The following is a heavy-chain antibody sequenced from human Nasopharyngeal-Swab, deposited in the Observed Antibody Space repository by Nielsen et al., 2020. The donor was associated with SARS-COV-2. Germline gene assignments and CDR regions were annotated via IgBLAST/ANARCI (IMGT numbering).Heavy chain of an antibody. D-gene: IGHD1-7*01. J-gene: IGHJ6*02. CDR1: GFTFSSYW. CDR2: IKQDGSEK. Sequence: GESLKISCAASGFTFSSYWMSWVRQAPGKGLEWVANIKQDGSEKYCVDSVKGRFTISRDNAKNSLYLQMNSLRAEDTAVYYCAREGYNWNSGSPYGMDVWGQGTTVTVSS. CDR3: AREGYNWNSGSPYGMDV. V-gene: IGHV3-7*03.